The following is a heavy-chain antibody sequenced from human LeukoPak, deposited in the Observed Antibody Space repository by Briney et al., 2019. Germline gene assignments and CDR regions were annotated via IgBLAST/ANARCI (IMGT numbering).Heavy chain of an antibody. CDR3: ARTYYDFWSGSYYSYMDV. CDR1: GGSISSYY. J-gene: IGHJ6*03. CDR2: IYYSGST. Sequence: SETLSLTCTVSGGSISSYYWSLIRQPPGKRLEWIGYIYYSGSTKNNPSLKSRVTISVDTSKNQFSLKLSSVTAADTAVYYCARTYYDFWSGSYYSYMDVWGKGTTVIVSS. D-gene: IGHD3-3*01. V-gene: IGHV4-59*01.